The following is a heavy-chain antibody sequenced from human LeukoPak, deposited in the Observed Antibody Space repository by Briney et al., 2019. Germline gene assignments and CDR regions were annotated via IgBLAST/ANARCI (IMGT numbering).Heavy chain of an antibody. CDR3: ARVAPIYSTSLYYLDS. D-gene: IGHD2-2*01. Sequence: GGSLRLSCAASGFTFSSHVMHWVRQAPGKGLEWVEVIWYDGVNKYYADSVKGRFTISRDNSKNTLYLQMNSLRAEDTAVHYCARVAPIYSTSLYYLDSWGHGTLVTVSS. CDR1: GFTFSSHV. CDR2: IWYDGVNK. J-gene: IGHJ4*01. V-gene: IGHV3-33*01.